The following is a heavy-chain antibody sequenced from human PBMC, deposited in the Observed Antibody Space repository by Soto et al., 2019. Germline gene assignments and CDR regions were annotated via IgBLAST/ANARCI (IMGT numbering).Heavy chain of an antibody. J-gene: IGHJ1*01. Sequence: QLQLQESGPGLVKPSETLSLTCSVSGGSISRSTSYWGWIRQTPGKGLEWLASIYYTGSTYYNPSLNTRVTISVDTSKNQFSLKLTSVTAADTAVYYCARLSGETHGSGALPDWGQGTLVTVSS. D-gene: IGHD7-27*01. CDR3: ARLSGETHGSGALPD. CDR1: GGSISRSTSY. CDR2: IYYTGST. V-gene: IGHV4-39*01.